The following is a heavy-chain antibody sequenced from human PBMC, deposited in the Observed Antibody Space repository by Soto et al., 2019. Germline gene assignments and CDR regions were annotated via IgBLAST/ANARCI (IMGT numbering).Heavy chain of an antibody. CDR1: GGSISSGGYY. CDR2: IYYSGST. CDR3: ARSGYSYGPNPLLY. V-gene: IGHV4-31*03. Sequence: PSVTLSLTCTVSGGSISSGGYYWSWNRQHPGKGLEWIGYIYYSGSTYYNPSLKSRVTISVDTSKNQFSLKLSSVTAADTAVYYCARSGYSYGPNPLLYWGQGTLVTVSS. J-gene: IGHJ4*02. D-gene: IGHD5-18*01.